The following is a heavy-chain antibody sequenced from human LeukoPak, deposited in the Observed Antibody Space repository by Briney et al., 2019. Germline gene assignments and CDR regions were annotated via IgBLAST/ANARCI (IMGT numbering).Heavy chain of an antibody. V-gene: IGHV4-34*01. CDR3: ARGCKTYIVVVPAPRSNWFDP. CDR1: GGSFSGYY. CDR2: INDSGST. Sequence: PSETLSLTCAVYGGSFSGYYWSWIRQPPGKGLEWIGEINDSGSTNYNPSLKSRVTISVDTSKNQFSLKLSSVTAADTAVYYCARGCKTYIVVVPAPRSNWFDPWGQGTLVTVSS. J-gene: IGHJ5*02. D-gene: IGHD2-2*01.